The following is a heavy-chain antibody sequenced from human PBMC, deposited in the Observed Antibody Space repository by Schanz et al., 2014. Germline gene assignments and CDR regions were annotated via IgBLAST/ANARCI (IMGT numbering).Heavy chain of an antibody. J-gene: IGHJ3*02. V-gene: IGHV3-23*04. Sequence: EVQLVESGGDLVQPGGSLRLSCAASGFNFGSHGMHWVRQAPGKGLEWVSAISGSGGSTYYADSVKGRFTISRDNSKNTLYLQMNSLRAEDTAVYYCAKGRFGELSAFDIWGQGTMXTVSS. CDR3: AKGRFGELSAFDI. D-gene: IGHD3-10*01. CDR1: GFNFGSHG. CDR2: ISGSGGST.